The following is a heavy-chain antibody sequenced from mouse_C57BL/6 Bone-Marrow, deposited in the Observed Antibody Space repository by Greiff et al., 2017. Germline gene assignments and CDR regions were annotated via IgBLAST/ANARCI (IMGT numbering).Heavy chain of an antibody. CDR2: ISSGGDYI. V-gene: IGHV5S21*01. D-gene: IGHD1-1*01. J-gene: IGHJ1*03. CDR1: GFTFSSYA. Sequence: EVKVVESGEGLVKPGGSLKLSCAASGFTFSSYAMSWVRQTPEKRLEWVAYISSGGDYIYYADTVKGRFTISRDNARNTLYLQMSSLKSEDTAMYYCTRRGIHWYFDVWGTGTTVTVSS. CDR3: TRRGIHWYFDV.